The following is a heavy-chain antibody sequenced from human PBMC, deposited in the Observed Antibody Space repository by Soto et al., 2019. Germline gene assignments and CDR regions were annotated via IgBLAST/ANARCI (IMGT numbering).Heavy chain of an antibody. D-gene: IGHD1-20*01. Sequence: QVQLVESGGGVVQPGRSLRLSCAAPGFSFSTYCMYWVRQDPGKGLEWVAFISYDGSDKYYPESVKGRFTISRDNSRNRLYLQMNSLTAEDTAVYYCAKVGGNWNPDYWGQGTLVTVSS. CDR3: AKVGGNWNPDY. CDR2: ISYDGSDK. V-gene: IGHV3-30*18. CDR1: GFSFSTYC. J-gene: IGHJ4*02.